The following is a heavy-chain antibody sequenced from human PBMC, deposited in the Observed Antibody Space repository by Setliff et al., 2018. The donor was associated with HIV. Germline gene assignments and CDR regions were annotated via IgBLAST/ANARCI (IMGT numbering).Heavy chain of an antibody. Sequence: PGGSLRLSCAASGLTFSSYAMSWVRQAPGKGLEWVSTINTNGGTTYYRDSVKGRFTISRDNSKNTLYLQMNSLRAEDTAVYYCAKGSGKITIYYYYMDVWGKGTTVTVSS. CDR3: AKGSGKITIYYYYMDV. CDR2: INTNGGTT. CDR1: GLTFSSYA. D-gene: IGHD3-3*01. J-gene: IGHJ6*03. V-gene: IGHV3-23*01.